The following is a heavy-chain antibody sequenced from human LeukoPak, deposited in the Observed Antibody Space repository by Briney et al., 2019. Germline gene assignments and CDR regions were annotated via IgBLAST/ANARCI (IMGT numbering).Heavy chain of an antibody. V-gene: IGHV3-74*01. D-gene: IGHD2-21*02. CDR1: GFSFSSNW. J-gene: IGHJ3*02. CDR3: AKEGGDTGLDAFDI. Sequence: GGSLRLSCAVSGFSFSSNWMHWVRQVPGKGLMWVSRINSDGSSTTYADSVKGRFTISRDNAKNTLYLQMNSLRAEDTAVYYCAKEGGDTGLDAFDIWGQGTMVTVSS. CDR2: INSDGSST.